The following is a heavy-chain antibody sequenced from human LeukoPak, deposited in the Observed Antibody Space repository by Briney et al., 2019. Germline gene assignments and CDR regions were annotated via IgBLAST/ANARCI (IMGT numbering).Heavy chain of an antibody. V-gene: IGHV4-4*02. CDR1: GGSISSSNW. CDR2: IYHSGST. CDR3: ARVQSGYSSGWSNAFDI. D-gene: IGHD6-19*01. J-gene: IGHJ3*02. Sequence: PSETLSPTCAVSGGSISSSNWWSWVRQPPGKGLEWIGEIYHSGSTNYNPSLKSRVTISVDKSKNQFSLKLSSVTAADTAVYYCARVQSGYSSGWSNAFDIWGQGTMVTVSS.